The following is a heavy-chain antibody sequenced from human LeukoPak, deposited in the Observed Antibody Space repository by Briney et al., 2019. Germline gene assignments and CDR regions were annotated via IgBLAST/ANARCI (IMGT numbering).Heavy chain of an antibody. J-gene: IGHJ3*02. D-gene: IGHD3-22*01. V-gene: IGHV1-2*02. Sequence: GASVKVSCKASGYTFTGYYMHWVRQAPGQGLEWMGWINPNSGGTNYAQKFQGRVTMTRDTSISTAYMELSRLRSDDTAVYYCARDLVTTISPGAFDIWGQGTMVTVSS. CDR1: GYTFTGYY. CDR2: INPNSGGT. CDR3: ARDLVTTISPGAFDI.